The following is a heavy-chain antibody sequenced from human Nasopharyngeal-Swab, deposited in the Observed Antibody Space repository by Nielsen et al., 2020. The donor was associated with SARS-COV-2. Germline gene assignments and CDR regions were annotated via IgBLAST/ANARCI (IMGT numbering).Heavy chain of an antibody. CDR2: IRSKAYGGTT. D-gene: IGHD6-19*01. V-gene: IGHV3-49*03. J-gene: IGHJ6*02. Sequence: GESLKISCTASGLTFGDYAMSWFRQAPGKGLEWVGFIRSKAYGGTTEYAASVKGRFTISRDDSKSIAYLQMNSLKTEDTAVYYCTRDDTYYSSGYYYYGMDVWGQGATVTVSS. CDR1: GLTFGDYA. CDR3: TRDDTYYSSGYYYYGMDV.